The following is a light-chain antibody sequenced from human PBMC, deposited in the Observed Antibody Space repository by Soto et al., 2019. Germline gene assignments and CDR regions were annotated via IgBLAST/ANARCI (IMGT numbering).Light chain of an antibody. CDR2: DAS. Sequence: EIVLTQSPATLSLSPGERATLSCRASQNVRTYLAWYQQKPGQAPRLLIYDASNRATGIPARFTGSGSGTDFTLTISSLAPEDFAVYYCQQRSQPFTFGPGTKVDVK. V-gene: IGKV3-11*01. CDR3: QQRSQPFT. CDR1: QNVRTY. J-gene: IGKJ3*01.